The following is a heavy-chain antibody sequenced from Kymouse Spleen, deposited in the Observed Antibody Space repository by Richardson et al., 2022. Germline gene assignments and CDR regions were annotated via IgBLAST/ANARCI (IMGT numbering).Heavy chain of an antibody. CDR2: ISYDGSNK. D-gene: IGHD5-18,IGHD5-18*01. Sequence: QVQLVESGGGVVQPGRSLRLSCAASGFTFSSYGMHWVRQAPGKGLEWVAVISYDGSNKYYADSVKGRFTISRDNSKNTLYLQMNSLRAEDTAVYYCAKVDTAMVGDYYGMDVWGQGTTVTVSS. CDR3: AKVDTAMVGDYYGMDV. J-gene: IGHJ6*02. V-gene: IGHV3-30*18. CDR1: GFTFSSYG.